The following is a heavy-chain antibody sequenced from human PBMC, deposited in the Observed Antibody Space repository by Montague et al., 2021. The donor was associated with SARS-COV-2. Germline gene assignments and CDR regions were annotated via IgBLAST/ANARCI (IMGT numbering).Heavy chain of an antibody. D-gene: IGHD6-19*01. Sequence: SETLSLTCTVSGGSISNYYWTWIRQPAGKGLEWIGRLYTSGSTTYSPSLTSRVTMSVDTSKNQFSLNVTSVTAADTAIYYCARESGYSSGWRYYYVMDVWGQGTTVTVS. J-gene: IGHJ6*02. V-gene: IGHV4-4*07. CDR1: GGSISNYY. CDR2: LYTSGST. CDR3: ARESGYSSGWRYYYVMDV.